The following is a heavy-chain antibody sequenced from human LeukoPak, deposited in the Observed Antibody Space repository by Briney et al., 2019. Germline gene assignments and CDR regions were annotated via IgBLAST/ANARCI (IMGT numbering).Heavy chain of an antibody. D-gene: IGHD2-15*01. Sequence: GGSLRLSCAASGFTFSDYYMSWIRQAPGKGLEWVSKISSSGSTIYNADSVKGRFTISRDNAKNSLYLQMNSLRADDTAVYYCARVETGSGLDYWGQGTLVTVSS. J-gene: IGHJ4*02. CDR2: ISSSGSTI. CDR1: GFTFSDYY. V-gene: IGHV3-11*01. CDR3: ARVETGSGLDY.